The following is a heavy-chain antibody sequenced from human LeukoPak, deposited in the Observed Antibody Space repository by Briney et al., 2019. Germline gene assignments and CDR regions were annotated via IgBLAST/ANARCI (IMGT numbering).Heavy chain of an antibody. Sequence: GASVKVSFTASGFTFTSSAMQWVRQARGQRLEWIGWIVVGSGNTNYAQKFQERVTITRGMSTSTAYMELSSLRSEDTAVYYCAADRGRGGGLELDFWGQGRLVTVSS. J-gene: IGHJ4*02. CDR2: IVVGSGNT. CDR1: GFTFTSSA. CDR3: AADRGRGGGLELDF. D-gene: IGHD1-7*01. V-gene: IGHV1-58*02.